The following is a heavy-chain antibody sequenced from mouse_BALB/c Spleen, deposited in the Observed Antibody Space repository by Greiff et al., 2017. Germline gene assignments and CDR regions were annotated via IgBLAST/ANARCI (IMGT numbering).Heavy chain of an antibody. D-gene: IGHD2-4*01. V-gene: IGHV5-4*02. CDR3: ARRDYDYDEYFDV. Sequence: EVKLVESGGGLVKPGGSLKLSCAASGFTFSDYYMYWVRQTPGKRLEWVATISDGGSYTYYPDSVKGRFTISRDNAKNNLYLQMSSLKSEDTAMYYCARRDYDYDEYFDVWGAGTTVTVSS. CDR2: ISDGGSYT. CDR1: GFTFSDYY. J-gene: IGHJ1*01.